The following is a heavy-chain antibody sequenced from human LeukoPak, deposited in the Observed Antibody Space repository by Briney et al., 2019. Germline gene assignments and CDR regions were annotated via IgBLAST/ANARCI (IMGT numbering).Heavy chain of an antibody. CDR1: GFTFSGYW. J-gene: IGHJ3*02. CDR2: ISSSSSYI. Sequence: PGGSLRLSCAASGFTFSGYWMSWVRQAPGKGLEWVSSISSSSSYIYYADSVKGRFTISRDNAKNSLYLQMNSLRAEDTAVYYCARDSSYCGGDCYYHDAFDIWGQGTMVTVSS. V-gene: IGHV3-21*01. CDR3: ARDSSYCGGDCYYHDAFDI. D-gene: IGHD2-21*02.